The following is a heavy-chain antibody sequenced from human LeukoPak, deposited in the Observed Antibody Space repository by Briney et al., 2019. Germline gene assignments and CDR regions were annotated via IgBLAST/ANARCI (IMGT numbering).Heavy chain of an antibody. CDR1: GGSISSGGYY. V-gene: IGHV4-30-2*01. CDR2: IYHSGST. J-gene: IGHJ4*02. CDR3: ATHSYGYWTPVY. Sequence: SETLSLTCTVSGGSISSGGYYWSWIRQPPGKGLEWIGYIYHSGSTYYNPSLKSRVTISVDRSKNQFSLKLSSVTAADTAVYYCATHSYGYWTPVYWGQGTLVTVSS. D-gene: IGHD5-18*01.